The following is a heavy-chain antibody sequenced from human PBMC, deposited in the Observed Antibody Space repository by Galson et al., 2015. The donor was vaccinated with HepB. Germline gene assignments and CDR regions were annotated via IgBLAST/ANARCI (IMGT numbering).Heavy chain of an antibody. Sequence: SLRLSCAGSGFTFSNFYMNWVRQAPQKGLEWVSTISSGSSSIYYTDSVKGRFTISRDNAMDSLYLQMNSLRVEDTGVYYCARMDTTMGKYYFDSWGQGILVTVSS. CDR1: GFTFSNFY. CDR2: ISSGSSSI. CDR3: ARMDTTMGKYYFDS. D-gene: IGHD5-18*01. V-gene: IGHV3-21*01. J-gene: IGHJ4*02.